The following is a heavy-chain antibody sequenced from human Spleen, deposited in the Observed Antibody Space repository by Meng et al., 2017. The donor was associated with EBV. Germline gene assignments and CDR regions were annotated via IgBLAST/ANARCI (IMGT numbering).Heavy chain of an antibody. V-gene: IGHV4-30-4*01. CDR2: ISYTGNT. J-gene: IGHJ4*02. CDR3: ARDSPVSHFDF. D-gene: IGHD3-22*01. Sequence: HVQLQGSGPGLVKASQTLSLTCAVSGDSFGSGGYYWTWIRQPPGKGLEWIGYISYTGNTDYNPSLKSRVTMSVDTSGNRFSLNLSSVTAADTAVYYCARDSPVSHFDFWGQGTLVTVSS. CDR1: GDSFGSGGYY.